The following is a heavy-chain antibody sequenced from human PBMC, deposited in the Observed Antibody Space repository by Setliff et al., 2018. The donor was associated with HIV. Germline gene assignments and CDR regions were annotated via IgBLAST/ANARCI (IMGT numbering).Heavy chain of an antibody. D-gene: IGHD3-22*01. CDR3: ARDLAGGEGDYYDSSGYSFYFDY. Sequence: SETLSLTCTVSGVSISNYYWSWIRQPPGKGLEWIGYMYYSGNTNYNPSLKSRVTISVDTSKNQFSLSLTSVTGADTAVYYCARDLAGGEGDYYDSSGYSFYFDYWGQGTLVTVSS. CDR2: MYYSGNT. V-gene: IGHV4-59*01. J-gene: IGHJ4*02. CDR1: GVSISNYY.